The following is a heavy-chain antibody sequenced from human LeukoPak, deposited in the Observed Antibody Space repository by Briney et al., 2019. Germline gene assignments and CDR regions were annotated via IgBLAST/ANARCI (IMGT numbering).Heavy chain of an antibody. CDR3: ARFLGSGSYNWFDP. D-gene: IGHD3-10*01. CDR1: GASISKIEDY. CDR2: INHSGST. Sequence: SETLSLTCTVSGASISKIEDYWSWIRQPPGKGLEWIGEINHSGSTNYNPSLKSRVTISVDTSKNQFSLKLSSVTAADTAVYYCARFLGSGSYNWFDPWGQGTLVTVSS. J-gene: IGHJ5*02. V-gene: IGHV4-34*01.